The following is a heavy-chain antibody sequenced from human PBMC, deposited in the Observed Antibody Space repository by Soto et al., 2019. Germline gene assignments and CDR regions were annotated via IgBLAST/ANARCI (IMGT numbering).Heavy chain of an antibody. CDR1: GGSIISYY. Sequence: ASETLSLTCTVSGGSIISYYWSWIRQPPGKGLEWIGYIYYSGSTNYNPSLKSRVTISVDTSKNQFSLELSSVTAADTAVYYCARRGSSGYYGYWGQGTLVTVSS. J-gene: IGHJ4*02. CDR3: ARRGSSGYYGY. V-gene: IGHV4-59*01. D-gene: IGHD3-22*01. CDR2: IYYSGST.